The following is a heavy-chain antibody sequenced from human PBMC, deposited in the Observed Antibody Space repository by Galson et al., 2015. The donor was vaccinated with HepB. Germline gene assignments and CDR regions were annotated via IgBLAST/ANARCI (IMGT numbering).Heavy chain of an antibody. CDR1: GFTFSDYY. V-gene: IGHV3-11*06. CDR2: ISSSSSYT. D-gene: IGHD4-17*01. J-gene: IGHJ4*02. Sequence: SLRLSCAASGFTFSDYYMSWIRQAPGKGLEWVSYISSSSSYTNYADSVKGRFTISRDNAKNSLYLQMNSLRAEDTAVYYCARDWGRSGYGDWWGQGTLVTVSS. CDR3: ARDWGRSGYGDW.